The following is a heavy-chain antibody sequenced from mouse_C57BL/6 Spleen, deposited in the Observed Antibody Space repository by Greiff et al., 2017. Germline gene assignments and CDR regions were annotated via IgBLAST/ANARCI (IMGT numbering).Heavy chain of an antibody. Sequence: EVKLQESGGGLVQPGESLKLSCESNEYEFPSHDMSWVRKTPEKRLELVAAINSDGGSTYYPDTMERRFILSRDNTKKTLYLQMSSLRSEDTALYYCARQGKGDAMDYWGQGTSVTVSS. CDR2: INSDGGST. J-gene: IGHJ4*01. V-gene: IGHV5-2*01. CDR1: EYEFPSHD. D-gene: IGHD2-1*01. CDR3: ARQGKGDAMDY.